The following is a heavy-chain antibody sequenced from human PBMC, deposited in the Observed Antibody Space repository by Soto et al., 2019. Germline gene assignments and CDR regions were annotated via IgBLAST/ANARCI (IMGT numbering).Heavy chain of an antibody. CDR3: AKDSVGYYYYYYGMDV. Sequence: PGGSLRLSCAASGFTFSSYAMSWVRQAPGKGLEWVSAISGSGGSTYYADSVKGRFTISRDNSKNTLYLQMNSLRAEDTAVYYCAKDSVGYYYYYYGMDVWGQGTTVTVSS. CDR2: ISGSGGST. V-gene: IGHV3-23*01. J-gene: IGHJ6*02. CDR1: GFTFSSYA. D-gene: IGHD1-26*01.